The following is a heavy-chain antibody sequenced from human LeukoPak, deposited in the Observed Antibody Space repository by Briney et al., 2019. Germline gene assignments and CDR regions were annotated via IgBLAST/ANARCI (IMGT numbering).Heavy chain of an antibody. Sequence: ASVKVSCTASGYTFTGYYMHWVRQAPGQGLEWMGWINPNSGGTNYAQKFQGRVTMTRDTSISTAYMELSRLRSDDTAVYYCARLGHIVGATETDYSGQGTLVTVSS. CDR2: INPNSGGT. V-gene: IGHV1-2*02. CDR1: GYTFTGYY. J-gene: IGHJ4*02. D-gene: IGHD1-26*01. CDR3: ARLGHIVGATETDY.